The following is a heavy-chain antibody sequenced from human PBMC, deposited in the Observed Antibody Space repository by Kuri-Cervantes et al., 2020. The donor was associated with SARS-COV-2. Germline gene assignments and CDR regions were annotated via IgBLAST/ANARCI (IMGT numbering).Heavy chain of an antibody. CDR3: ARGRRGYSYLAADV. CDR1: GGSFSGYY. V-gene: IGHV4-34*01. Sequence: GSLRPSCAVYGGSFSGYYWSWIRQPPGKGLEWIGEINHSGSTNYNPSLKSRVTISVDTSKNQFSLKLSSVTAADTAVYYCARGRRGYSYLAADVWGKGTTVTVSS. CDR2: INHSGST. J-gene: IGHJ6*04. D-gene: IGHD5-18*01.